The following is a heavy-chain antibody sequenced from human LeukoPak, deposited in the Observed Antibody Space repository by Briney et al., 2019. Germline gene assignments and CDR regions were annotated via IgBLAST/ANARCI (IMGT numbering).Heavy chain of an antibody. CDR1: GFTVSSNY. V-gene: IGHV3-66*01. J-gene: IGHJ4*02. CDR2: IYSDGST. CDR3: ARWYCSSASCPEHY. Sequence: PGGSLRLSCAASGFTVSSNYMSWVRQAPGKGLEWVSVIYSDGSTYYADSVKGRFTISRDISKNTLYLQMNSLRAEDTAVYYCARWYCSSASCPEHYWGQGTLVTVSS. D-gene: IGHD2-2*01.